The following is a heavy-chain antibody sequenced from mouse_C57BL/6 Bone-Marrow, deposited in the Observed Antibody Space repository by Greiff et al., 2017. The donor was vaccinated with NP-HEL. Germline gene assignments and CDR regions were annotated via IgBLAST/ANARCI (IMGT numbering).Heavy chain of an antibody. CDR3: ARIDPYYYARYYFDY. D-gene: IGHD1-1*01. V-gene: IGHV8-8*01. Sequence: QVTLKESGPGILQPSQTLSLTCSFSGFSLSTFGMGVGWIRQPSGQGLEWLAHIWWDDDKYYNPALKSRLTISKDTSKNQVFLKIANVDTADTATYYCARIDPYYYARYYFDYWGQGTTLTVSS. CDR2: IWWDDDK. J-gene: IGHJ2*01. CDR1: GFSLSTFGMG.